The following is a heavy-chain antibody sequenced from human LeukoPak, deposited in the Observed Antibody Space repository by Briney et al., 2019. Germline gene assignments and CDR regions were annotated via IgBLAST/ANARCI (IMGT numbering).Heavy chain of an antibody. D-gene: IGHD2-2*02. CDR3: ARVGRRVVPAAIRGGNWFDP. CDR1: GFTFSDYY. V-gene: IGHV3-11*01. J-gene: IGHJ5*02. CDR2: ISSSGSTI. Sequence: GGSLRLSCAASGFTFSDYYMSWIRQAPGKGLEWVSYISSSGSTIYYADSVKGRFTISRDNAKNSLYLQMNSLRAEDTAVYYCARVGRRVVPAAIRGGNWFDPWGQGTLVTVSS.